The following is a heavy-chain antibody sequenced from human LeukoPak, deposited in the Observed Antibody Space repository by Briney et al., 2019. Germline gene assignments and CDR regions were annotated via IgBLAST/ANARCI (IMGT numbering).Heavy chain of an antibody. J-gene: IGHJ5*02. Sequence: SETLSLTCAVSGGSFSGYYWNWIRQSPGKGLEWIGEINHSGSTHYNPSLKSRVTISVETSKNQFSLKLSSVTAADTAVYYCARGLATVNWFDPWGQGTLVTVSS. CDR1: GGSFSGYY. V-gene: IGHV4-34*01. CDR2: INHSGST. CDR3: ARGLATVNWFDP. D-gene: IGHD4-17*01.